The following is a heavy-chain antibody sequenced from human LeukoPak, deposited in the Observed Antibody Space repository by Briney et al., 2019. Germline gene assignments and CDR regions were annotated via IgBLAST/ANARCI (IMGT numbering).Heavy chain of an antibody. CDR1: GYTFTSYG. D-gene: IGHD3-3*01. CDR3: ARVATYYDFWSGSNYYYMDV. V-gene: IGHV1-18*01. CDR2: ISAYNGKT. Sequence: GASVKVSCKASGYTFTSYGISWVRQAPGQGLEGRGWISAYNGKTNYAQKLQGRVTMTTDTSTSTAYMELRSLRSDDTAVYYCARVATYYDFWSGSNYYYMDVWGKGTTVTVSS. J-gene: IGHJ6*03.